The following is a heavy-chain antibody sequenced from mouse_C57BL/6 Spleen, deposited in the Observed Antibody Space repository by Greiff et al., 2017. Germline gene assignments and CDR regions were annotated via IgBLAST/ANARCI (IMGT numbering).Heavy chain of an antibody. CDR1: GYAFSSSW. J-gene: IGHJ4*01. CDR2: IYPGDGDT. Sequence: QVQLQQSGPELVKPGASVKISCKASGYAFSSSWMNWVKQRPGKGLEWIGRIYPGDGDTNYNGKFKGKATLTADKSSSTAYMQLSSLTSEDSAVYFCARRPAGAMDYWGKGTSVTVSS. CDR3: ARRPAGAMDY. V-gene: IGHV1-82*01.